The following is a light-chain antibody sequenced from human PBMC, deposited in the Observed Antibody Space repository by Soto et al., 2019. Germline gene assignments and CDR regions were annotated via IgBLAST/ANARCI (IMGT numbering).Light chain of an antibody. J-gene: IGLJ3*02. CDR2: SNT. V-gene: IGLV1-44*01. CDR1: SSNIGSKS. CDR3: AAWDDSLNSWV. Sequence: QAVVTQPPSASGTPGQRVTISCSGSSSNIGSKSVSWYQQVPGTAPKLLIFSNTLRPSGVPERFSGSTSGTSASLAISGLQSEDEADYYCAAWDDSLNSWVFGGGTKVTVL.